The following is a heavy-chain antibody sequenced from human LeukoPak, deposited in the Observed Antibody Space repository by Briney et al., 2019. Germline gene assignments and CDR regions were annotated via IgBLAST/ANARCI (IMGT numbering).Heavy chain of an antibody. CDR3: ARQYSGYDRTVYYFDY. CDR1: GDSFSINSAA. D-gene: IGHD5-12*01. CDR2: TYYRSKWYN. Sequence: SPTLSLTFAISGDSFSINSAAWNWIRQSPSRGLEWLGRTYYRSKWYNDYAVSVKSRITINPDTSKNQFSLQLNSVTPEDTAVYYCARQYSGYDRTVYYFDYWGQGTLVTVSS. V-gene: IGHV6-1*01. J-gene: IGHJ4*02.